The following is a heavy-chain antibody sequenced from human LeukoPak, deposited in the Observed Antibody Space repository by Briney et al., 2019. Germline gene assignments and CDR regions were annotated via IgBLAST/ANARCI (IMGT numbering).Heavy chain of an antibody. V-gene: IGHV1-2*02. CDR3: ARVRYDSSGYYTNDYYFDY. J-gene: IGHJ4*02. Sequence: ASVKVSCKASGYTFTGYYMHWLRQAPGQGLEWMGWINPNSGGTNYAQKFQGRVTMTRDTSISTAYMELSRLRSDDTAVYYCARVRYDSSGYYTNDYYFDYWGQGTLVTVSS. CDR1: GYTFTGYY. D-gene: IGHD3-22*01. CDR2: INPNSGGT.